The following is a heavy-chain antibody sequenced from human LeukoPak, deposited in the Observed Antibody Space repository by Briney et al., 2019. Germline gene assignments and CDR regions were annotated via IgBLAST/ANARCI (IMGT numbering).Heavy chain of an antibody. J-gene: IGHJ3*02. CDR1: GFTVSSNY. CDR3: AIGLKSLDDLDI. CDR2: IYSGGST. Sequence: GGSLRLSCAASGFTVSSNYMSWVRQAPGKGLEWVSVIYSGGSTYYADSVKGRFTISRDNPKNTLYLQMNSLRAEDTAVYYCAIGLKSLDDLDIWGQGTMVTVSS. V-gene: IGHV3-66*01.